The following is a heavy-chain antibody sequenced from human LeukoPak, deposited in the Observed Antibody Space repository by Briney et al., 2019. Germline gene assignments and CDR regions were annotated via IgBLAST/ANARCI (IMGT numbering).Heavy chain of an antibody. CDR1: GFSFSMSS. V-gene: IGHV3-30-3*01. J-gene: IGHJ3*02. CDR2: ISNDGGNQ. Sequence: PGGSLRLSCAASGFSFSMSSMHWVRQAPGKGLEWVAVISNDGGNQYYADSVKGRFTISRDNSQNTLYLQMDSVRAEDTAIYYCAKTEDCASVNCCRAFDIWGQGTLVTVSS. D-gene: IGHD5/OR15-5a*01. CDR3: AKTEDCASVNCCRAFDI.